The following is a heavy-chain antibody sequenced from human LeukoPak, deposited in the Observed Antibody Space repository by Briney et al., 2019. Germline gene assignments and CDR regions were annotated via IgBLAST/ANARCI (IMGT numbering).Heavy chain of an antibody. J-gene: IGHJ3*02. CDR1: GFTFNNAW. CDR2: IGYTGDST. D-gene: IGHD4-23*01. CDR3: AKSPTVDAAFDI. Sequence: SGGSLRLSCAASGFTFNNAWMNWVRQAPGKGLEWVSGIGYTGDSTFYADSVEGHFTVSRDSSKNTLFLHMNSLRAEDTALYYCAKSPTVDAAFDIWGQGTMVTVSS. V-gene: IGHV3-23*01.